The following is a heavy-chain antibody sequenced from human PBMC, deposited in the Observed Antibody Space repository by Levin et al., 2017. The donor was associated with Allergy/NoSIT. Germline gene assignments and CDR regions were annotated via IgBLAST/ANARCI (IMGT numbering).Heavy chain of an antibody. CDR3: ARRGTTIEELLVPNWFDP. CDR1: GGSFSGYY. Sequence: SQTLSLTCAVYGGSFSGYYWSWIRQPPGKGLEWIGEINHSGSTNYNPSLKSRVTISVDTSKNQFSLKLSSVTAADTAVYYCARRGTTIEELLVPNWFDPWGQGTLVTVSS. D-gene: IGHD3-22*01. CDR2: INHSGST. J-gene: IGHJ5*02. V-gene: IGHV4-34*01.